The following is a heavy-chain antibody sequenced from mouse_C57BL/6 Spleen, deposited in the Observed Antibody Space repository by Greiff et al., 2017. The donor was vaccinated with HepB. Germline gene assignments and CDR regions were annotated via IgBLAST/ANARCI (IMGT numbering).Heavy chain of an antibody. J-gene: IGHJ3*01. D-gene: IGHD1-1*01. V-gene: IGHV1-64*01. CDR2: IHPNSGST. CDR3: ARDGSRPAWFAY. Sequence: VQLQQPGAELVKPGASVKLSCKASGYTFTSYWMHWVKQRPGQGLEWIGMIHPNSGSTNYNEKFKSKATLTVDKSSSTAYMQLSSLTSEDSAVYYCARDGSRPAWFAYWDQGTLVTVSA. CDR1: GYTFTSYW.